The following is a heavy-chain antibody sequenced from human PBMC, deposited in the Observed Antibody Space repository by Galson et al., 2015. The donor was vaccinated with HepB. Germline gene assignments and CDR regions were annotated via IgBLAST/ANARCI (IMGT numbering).Heavy chain of an antibody. Sequence: PALVKPTQTLTLTCTFSGFSLSTSGMCVSWIRQPPGKALEWLALIDWDDDKYYSTSLKTRLTISKDTSKNQVVLTMTNMDPVDTATYYCARAYQLPQGGYFDYWGPGTLVTVSS. CDR2: IDWDDDK. CDR3: ARAYQLPQGGYFDY. D-gene: IGHD2-2*01. V-gene: IGHV2-70*01. CDR1: GFSLSTSGMC. J-gene: IGHJ4*02.